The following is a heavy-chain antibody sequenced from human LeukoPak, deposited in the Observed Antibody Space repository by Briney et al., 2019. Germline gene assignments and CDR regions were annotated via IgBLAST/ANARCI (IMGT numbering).Heavy chain of an antibody. CDR3: AKDRGYFDY. CDR2: ISYDGSNK. J-gene: IGHJ4*02. Sequence: GASLSLSCAAAGFTFSSNGTQWVRQAPGKGLGWVAVISYDGSNKYYADSVKGRFTISRDNSKNTLYLQMNSLRAEDTAVYYCAKDRGYFDYWGQGTLVTVSS. V-gene: IGHV3-30*18. CDR1: GFTFSSNG.